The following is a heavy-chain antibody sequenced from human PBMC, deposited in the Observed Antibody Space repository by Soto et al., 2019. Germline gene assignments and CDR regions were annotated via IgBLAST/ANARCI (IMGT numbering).Heavy chain of an antibody. D-gene: IGHD3-3*01. V-gene: IGHV1-2*02. CDR3: ERKPVEKYYTIFGVVYNWFDP. J-gene: IGHJ5*02. CDR2: INPNSGGT. CDR1: GYTFTGYY. Sequence: ASVKVSCKASGYTFTGYYMHWVRQAPGQGLEWMGWINPNSGGTNYAQKFQGRVTMTRDTSISTAYMELSSLRSEDTAVYYCERKPVEKYYTIFGVVYNWFDPWGQGTLVTVSS.